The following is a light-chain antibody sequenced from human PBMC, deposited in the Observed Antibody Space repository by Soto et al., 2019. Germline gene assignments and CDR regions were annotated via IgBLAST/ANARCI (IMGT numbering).Light chain of an antibody. Sequence: EIVLTQSPATLSLSQGETATLPCRASQSVSGYIGWYQQKPGQAPRLLIYADSNRATGIPARFSGSGSGTDFTLTISSLEPEDFSVYYCQQRYNWPITFGQGTRLEIK. V-gene: IGKV3-11*01. CDR1: QSVSGY. CDR3: QQRYNWPIT. CDR2: ADS. J-gene: IGKJ5*01.